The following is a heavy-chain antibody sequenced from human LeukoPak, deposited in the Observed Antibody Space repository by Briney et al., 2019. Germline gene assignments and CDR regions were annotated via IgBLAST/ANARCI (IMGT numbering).Heavy chain of an antibody. CDR1: GFTFSGSA. CDR2: IRSRANSYVT. D-gene: IGHD3-9*01. J-gene: IGHJ4*02. Sequence: GGSLRLSCAASGFTFSGSAVHWVRQASGKGLEWVGRIRSRANSYVTAYAASVTGRFTISRDDSNTAYLQMNSLKTEDTAVYYCAKKAYDILTGYYSFDYWGQGTLVTVPS. CDR3: AKKAYDILTGYYSFDY. V-gene: IGHV3-73*01.